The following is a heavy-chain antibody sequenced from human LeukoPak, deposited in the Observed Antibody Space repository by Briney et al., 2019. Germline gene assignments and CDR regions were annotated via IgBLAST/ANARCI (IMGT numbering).Heavy chain of an antibody. CDR2: IYSGGDT. CDR3: ARSYSSSWYGVY. Sequence: GGSLRLSCAASGFTFSSNYMSWVRQAPGKGLEWISVIYSGGDTYYADSVKGRFTISRDNSKNMLYLQMNSLRAEDTAVYYCARSYSSSWYGVYWGQGTLVTVSS. J-gene: IGHJ4*02. D-gene: IGHD6-13*01. CDR1: GFTFSSNY. V-gene: IGHV3-66*01.